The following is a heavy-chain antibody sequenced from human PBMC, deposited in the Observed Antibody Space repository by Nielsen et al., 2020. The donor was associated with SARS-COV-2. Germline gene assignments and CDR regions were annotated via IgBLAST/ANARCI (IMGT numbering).Heavy chain of an antibody. Sequence: GGSLRLSCAASGFSVSSNYMSWVRQAAGKGLEWVSVIYSDDSASYADSVKGRFTVSRDNFKNMLFLQMNSLRAEDTGVYYCVREGRKLPLDYWGQGTLVTVSS. CDR2: IYSDDSA. CDR3: VREGRKLPLDY. CDR1: GFSVSSNY. V-gene: IGHV3-66*01. J-gene: IGHJ4*02. D-gene: IGHD5-24*01.